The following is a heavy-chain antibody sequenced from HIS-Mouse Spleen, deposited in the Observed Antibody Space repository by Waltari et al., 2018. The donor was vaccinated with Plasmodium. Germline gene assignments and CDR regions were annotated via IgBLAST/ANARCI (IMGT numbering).Heavy chain of an antibody. J-gene: IGHJ4*02. Sequence: QVQLQQWGAGLLKPSETLSPTCAVYGGSVSGSYWSWIRSPPGKGLEWIGEINHSGSTNYNPSLKSRVTISVDTSKNQFSLKLSSVTAADTAVYYCARGPGYSSGWYYFDYWGQGTLVTVSS. CDR3: ARGPGYSSGWYYFDY. V-gene: IGHV4-34*01. CDR1: GGSVSGSY. CDR2: INHSGST. D-gene: IGHD6-19*01.